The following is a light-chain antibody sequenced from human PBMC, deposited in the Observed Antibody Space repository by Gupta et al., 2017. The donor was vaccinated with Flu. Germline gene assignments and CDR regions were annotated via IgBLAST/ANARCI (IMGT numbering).Light chain of an antibody. CDR3: CSYAGSGTLV. CDR2: EVN. CDR1: TSDVGSYRF. V-gene: IGLV2-23*02. Sequence: QSALTQPASVSGSPGQSITISCTGTTSDVGSYRFVSWYQHHPGKAPKFMIYEVNKRPAGVSNRFSGAKSGNTASLTISGRQAEDEADYYCCSYAGSGTLVFGGGTKLTVL. J-gene: IGLJ3*02.